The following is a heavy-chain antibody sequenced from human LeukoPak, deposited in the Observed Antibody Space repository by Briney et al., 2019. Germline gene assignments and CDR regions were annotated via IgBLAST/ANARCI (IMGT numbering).Heavy chain of an antibody. V-gene: IGHV4-59*01. J-gene: IGHJ4*02. CDR2: IYNTVST. Sequence: ETLSLTCTVSGGSISGYYWSWIRQPPGKGLEWIGYIYNTVSTNSNPSLKSRVTISEDTSKHQFSLKLTSVTAADTAVYYCARLWYGESSFDYWGQGSLVTVSS. CDR3: ARLWYGESSFDY. CDR1: GGSISGYY. D-gene: IGHD3-10*01.